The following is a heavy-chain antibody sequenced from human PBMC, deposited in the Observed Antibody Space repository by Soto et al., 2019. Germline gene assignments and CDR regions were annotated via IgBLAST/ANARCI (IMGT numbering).Heavy chain of an antibody. V-gene: IGHV3-74*01. CDR1: GFTLSGRS. J-gene: IGHJ6*04. CDR3: SRGWFGPDV. D-gene: IGHD3-10*01. CDR2: IDNAGTDS. Sequence: EVQLVESGGGLVQPGGSLRLSCAASGFTLSGRSMHWVRQAPGKGLVWVSGIDNAGTDSTYADSVKGRFTSSRDNAKKMMYLQINGLRVEDTAVYYCSRGWFGPDVWGKGTTVTVSS.